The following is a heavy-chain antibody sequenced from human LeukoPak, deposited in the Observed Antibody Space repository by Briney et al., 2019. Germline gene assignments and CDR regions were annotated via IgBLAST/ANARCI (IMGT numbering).Heavy chain of an antibody. Sequence: AGGSLRLSCAASGLTFSSYAMHWVRQAPGKGLEYVSAISSNGGSTYYANSVKGRFTISRDNSKNTLYLQMGSLRAEDMAVYYCARGIKVDTFYYFDYWGQGTLVTVSS. CDR2: ISSNGGST. D-gene: IGHD5-18*01. CDR3: ARGIKVDTFYYFDY. J-gene: IGHJ4*02. CDR1: GLTFSSYA. V-gene: IGHV3-64*01.